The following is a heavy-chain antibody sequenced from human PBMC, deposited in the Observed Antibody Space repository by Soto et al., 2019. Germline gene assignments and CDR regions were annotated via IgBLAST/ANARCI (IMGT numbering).Heavy chain of an antibody. CDR3: AKDKPGTTSFDY. CDR2: ISDRGDTT. CDR1: GFTISSYA. Sequence: EVQLLESGGGLVQPGGSLRLSCAASGFTISSYAMSWVRQAPGKGLEWVSAISDRGDTTHYADSVKGRFTISRDSSKNTLYLQINALTAEDTAVYYCAKDKPGTTSFDYWGRGTLVTVSS. V-gene: IGHV3-23*01. D-gene: IGHD1-1*01. J-gene: IGHJ4*02.